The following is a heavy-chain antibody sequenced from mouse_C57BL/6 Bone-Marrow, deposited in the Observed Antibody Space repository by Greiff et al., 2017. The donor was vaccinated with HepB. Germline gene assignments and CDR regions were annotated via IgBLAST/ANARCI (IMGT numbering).Heavy chain of an antibody. J-gene: IGHJ2*01. D-gene: IGHD1-1*01. CDR3: ARLRYYGSSLWYFDY. CDR1: GFTFSDYG. CDR2: ISSGISTI. V-gene: IGHV5-17*01. Sequence: EVMLVESGGGLVKPGGSLKLSCAASGFTFSDYGMHWVRQAPEKGLEWVAYISSGISTIYYADTVKGRFTISRDKAKNTLFLQMTSLRSEDTAMYYCARLRYYGSSLWYFDYWGQGTTLTVSS.